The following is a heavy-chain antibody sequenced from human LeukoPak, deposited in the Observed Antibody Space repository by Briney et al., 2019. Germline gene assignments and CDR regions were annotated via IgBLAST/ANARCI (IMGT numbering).Heavy chain of an antibody. Sequence: SETLSLTCTVSGGSISSYYWSWIRQPPGKGLEWIGYIYTSGSTNYNPSLKSRVTISVDTSKNQFSLKLSSVTAADTAVYYCARVPPPYYYYMDVWGKGTTVTVSS. CDR1: GGSISSYY. V-gene: IGHV4-4*09. CDR3: ARVPPPYYYYMDV. J-gene: IGHJ6*03. CDR2: IYTSGST.